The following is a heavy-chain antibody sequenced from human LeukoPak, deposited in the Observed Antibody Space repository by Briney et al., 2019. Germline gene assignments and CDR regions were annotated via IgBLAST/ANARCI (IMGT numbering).Heavy chain of an antibody. D-gene: IGHD3-3*01. CDR1: GYTFTSYG. CDR3: ARAHLFGVVTAYYYYYYMDV. Sequence: ASVKVSCKASGYTFTSYGISWVRQAPGQGLEWMGGIIPIFGTANYAQKFQGRVTITADKSTSTAYMELSSLRSEDTAVYYCARAHLFGVVTAYYYYYYMDVWGKGTTVTVSS. V-gene: IGHV1-69*06. J-gene: IGHJ6*03. CDR2: IIPIFGTA.